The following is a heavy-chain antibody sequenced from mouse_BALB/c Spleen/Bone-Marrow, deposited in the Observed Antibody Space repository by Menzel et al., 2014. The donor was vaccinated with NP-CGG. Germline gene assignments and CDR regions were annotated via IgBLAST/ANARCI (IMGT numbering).Heavy chain of an antibody. J-gene: IGHJ1*01. D-gene: IGHD1-1*01. V-gene: IGHV4-1*02. CDR2: INPDSSTI. CDR1: GFDFSRYW. CDR3: ARLNYYGNLFV. Sequence: EVQRVESGGGLVQPGGSLKLSCAASGFDFSRYWMSWVRQAPGKGLEWIGEINPDSSTINYMPSLKDKFIISRDNAKNTLYLQMSKVRSEDTALYYCARLNYYGNLFVWGAGTTVTVSS.